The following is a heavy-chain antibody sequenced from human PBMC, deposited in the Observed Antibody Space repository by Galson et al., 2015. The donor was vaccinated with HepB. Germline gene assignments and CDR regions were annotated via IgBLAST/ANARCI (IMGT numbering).Heavy chain of an antibody. J-gene: IGHJ4*02. D-gene: IGHD1-26*01. CDR1: GFNFRNHV. CDR3: AKDSVSGSYLPTYFDS. Sequence: SLRLSCAASGFNFRNHVMTWVRQAPGKGLEWVASISGSGAFTYYADSVKGRFTISRDNSKNMVHLQMNSLRAEDTAFYYCAKDSVSGSYLPTYFDSWGQGTLVTVSS. V-gene: IGHV3-23*01. CDR2: ISGSGAFT.